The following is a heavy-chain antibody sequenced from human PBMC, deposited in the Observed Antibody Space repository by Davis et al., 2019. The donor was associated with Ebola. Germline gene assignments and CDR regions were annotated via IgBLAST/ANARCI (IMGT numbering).Heavy chain of an antibody. V-gene: IGHV4-34*01. Sequence: SETLSLTCAVYGGSFSGYYWSWIRQPPGKGLEWIGEINHSGSTNYNPSLKSRVTISVDTSKNQFSLKVSSVTAADTAVYYCAREVFPGEHSYGTYWGHGTLVTVSS. CDR3: AREVFPGEHSYGTY. CDR1: GGSFSGYY. D-gene: IGHD5-18*01. CDR2: INHSGST. J-gene: IGHJ4*01.